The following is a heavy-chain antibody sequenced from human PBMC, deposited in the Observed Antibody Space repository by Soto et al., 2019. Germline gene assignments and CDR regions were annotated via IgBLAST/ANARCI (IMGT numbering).Heavy chain of an antibody. CDR3: ARGSSSWYVSFDY. Sequence: PGGSLRLSCEASGFTLRSYEMNWVRQAPGKGLEWISYITSSTRTTYYADSVKGRFIISRDNARKSVYLQMNSLRADDTAVYYCARGSSSWYVSFDYWGQGILVTVSS. CDR2: ITSSTRTT. J-gene: IGHJ4*02. D-gene: IGHD6-13*01. V-gene: IGHV3-48*03. CDR1: GFTLRSYE.